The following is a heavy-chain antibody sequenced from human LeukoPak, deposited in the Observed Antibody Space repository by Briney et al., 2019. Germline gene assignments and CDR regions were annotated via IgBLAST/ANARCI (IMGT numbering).Heavy chain of an antibody. V-gene: IGHV3-23*01. J-gene: IGHJ4*02. D-gene: IGHD3-9*01. CDR2: ISGSGGST. CDR3: AKDILTGYYNARYFDY. Sequence: GGSLRLSCAASGFTFKLYWMHWVRQAPGKGLEWVSAISGSGGSTYYADSVKGRFTISRDNSKNTLYLQMNSLRAEDTAVYYCAKDILTGYYNARYFDYWGQGTLVTVSS. CDR1: GFTFKLYW.